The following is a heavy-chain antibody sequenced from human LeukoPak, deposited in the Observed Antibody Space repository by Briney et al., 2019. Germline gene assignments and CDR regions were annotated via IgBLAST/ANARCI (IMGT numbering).Heavy chain of an antibody. V-gene: IGHV3-15*07. Sequence: GGPLRLSCAASGFTFSDAWMNWVRQAPGKGLEWVGRIKTKSDGETTDYAAPVKGRFTISRDDSKNTLYVQMNSLKIEDTAVYYCTTDPWHGMDVWGRGTTVTVSS. CDR1: GFTFSDAW. D-gene: IGHD5-24*01. J-gene: IGHJ6*02. CDR3: TTDPWHGMDV. CDR2: IKTKSDGETT.